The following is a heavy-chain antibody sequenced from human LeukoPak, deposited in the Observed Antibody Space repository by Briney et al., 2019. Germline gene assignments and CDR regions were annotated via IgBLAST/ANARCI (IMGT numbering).Heavy chain of an antibody. Sequence: PSETLSLTCTVSGGSISGYYWSWLRQPAGKGLEWIGRVYSSGSTNYNPSFESRVTMSVDTSKNQISLRLSSVTAADTAVYYCARGSPSTAAVPASWGQGTLVTVSS. CDR1: GGSISGYY. V-gene: IGHV4-4*07. J-gene: IGHJ5*02. D-gene: IGHD6-13*01. CDR2: VYSSGST. CDR3: ARGSPSTAAVPAS.